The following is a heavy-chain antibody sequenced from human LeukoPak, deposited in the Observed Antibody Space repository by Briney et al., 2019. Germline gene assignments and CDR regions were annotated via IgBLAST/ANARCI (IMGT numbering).Heavy chain of an antibody. CDR2: ISSSSSYI. Sequence: PGESLRLSCITSGFTFSSYSMNWVRQAPGKGLEWVSSISSSSSYIYYADSVKGRFTISRDNAKNSLYLQMNSLRAEDTTVYYCARELGYDFWSGYGYWGQGTLVTVSS. CDR1: GFTFSSYS. V-gene: IGHV3-21*01. J-gene: IGHJ4*02. CDR3: ARELGYDFWSGYGY. D-gene: IGHD3-3*01.